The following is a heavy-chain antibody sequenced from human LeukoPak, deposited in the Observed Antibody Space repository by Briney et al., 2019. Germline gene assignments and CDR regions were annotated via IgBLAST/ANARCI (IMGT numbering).Heavy chain of an antibody. Sequence: GGSLRLSCAASGFTLSNSWMSWVRQAPGKGLEWVASIKQDGSGQYYVDSVKGRFTISKDNAKNSLYLQMNSLRAEDTAVYYCAREIAAAGSNYFDYWGQGTLVTVSS. CDR3: AREIAAAGSNYFDY. CDR2: IKQDGSGQ. D-gene: IGHD6-13*01. J-gene: IGHJ4*02. CDR1: GFTLSNSW. V-gene: IGHV3-7*01.